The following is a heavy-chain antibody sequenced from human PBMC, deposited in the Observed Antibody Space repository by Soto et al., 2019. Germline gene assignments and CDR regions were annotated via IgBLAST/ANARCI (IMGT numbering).Heavy chain of an antibody. D-gene: IGHD6-13*01. Sequence: QVQLQESGPGLVKPSQTLSLTCIVSGGSISSNDFYWSWIRQHPGKGLEWIGYIYYSGNTYYNPSLSGRVTILVDTSKNQFSLKVSSVTAADTAVYYCARLSGSWQSRFHPWGQGTLVTVSS. J-gene: IGHJ5*02. CDR1: GGSISSNDFY. CDR2: IYYSGNT. CDR3: ARLSGSWQSRFHP. V-gene: IGHV4-31*03.